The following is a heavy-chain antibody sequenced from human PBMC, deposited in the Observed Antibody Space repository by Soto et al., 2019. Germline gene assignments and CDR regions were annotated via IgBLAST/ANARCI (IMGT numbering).Heavy chain of an antibody. Sequence: PSETLSLTCTVSGGSISSGGYYWRWIRQHPGKGLEWIGYIYYSGSTYYNPSLKSRVTISVDTSKNQFSLKLSSVTAADPAVYYCARDWSGLYDYVWGSYRPYYYYGMDVWGQGTTVTVSS. V-gene: IGHV4-31*03. CDR2: IYYSGST. CDR3: ARDWSGLYDYVWGSYRPYYYYGMDV. D-gene: IGHD3-16*02. J-gene: IGHJ6*02. CDR1: GGSISSGGYY.